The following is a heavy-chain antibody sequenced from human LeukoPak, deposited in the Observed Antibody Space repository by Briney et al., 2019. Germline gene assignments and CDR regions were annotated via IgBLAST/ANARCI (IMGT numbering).Heavy chain of an antibody. D-gene: IGHD6-13*01. CDR2: ISSSSSYI. J-gene: IGHJ4*02. V-gene: IGHV3-21*01. Sequence: GGSLRLSCAASGFTFSSYSMNWVRQAPGKGLEWVSSISSSSSYIYYTDSVKGRFTISRDDAKNSLYLQMNSLRAEDTAVYYCARGGHHEYSSPAVPYTKDYWGQGTLVTVSS. CDR1: GFTFSSYS. CDR3: ARGGHHEYSSPAVPYTKDY.